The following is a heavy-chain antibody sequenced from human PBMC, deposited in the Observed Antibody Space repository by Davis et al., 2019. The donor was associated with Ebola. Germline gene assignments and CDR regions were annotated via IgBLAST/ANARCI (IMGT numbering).Heavy chain of an antibody. Sequence: PGGSLRLSCAASGFTFSSYWMSWVRQAPGKGLEWVANIKQDGSEKYYVDSVKGRFTISRDNAKNSLYLQMNSLRAEDTAVYYCARDRSIAARAGWFDPWGQGTLVTVSS. CDR2: IKQDGSEK. J-gene: IGHJ5*02. D-gene: IGHD6-6*01. V-gene: IGHV3-7*01. CDR3: ARDRSIAARAGWFDP. CDR1: GFTFSSYW.